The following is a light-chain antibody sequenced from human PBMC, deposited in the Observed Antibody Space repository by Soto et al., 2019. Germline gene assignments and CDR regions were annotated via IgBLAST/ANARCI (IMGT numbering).Light chain of an antibody. CDR2: GAS. Sequence: EIVLTQSPGTLSLSPGESATLFCRASQSVTSTYFAWYQQKPGQAPRLLIYGASSRATGIPDRFSGSGYGTDFTLTISRLEPEDFAVYYCHQYGSSPPHTFGQGTKLENK. CDR3: HQYGSSPPHT. V-gene: IGKV3-20*01. CDR1: QSVTSTY. J-gene: IGKJ2*01.